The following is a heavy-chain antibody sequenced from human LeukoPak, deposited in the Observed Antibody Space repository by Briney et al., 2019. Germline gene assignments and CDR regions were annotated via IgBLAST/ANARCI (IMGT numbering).Heavy chain of an antibody. CDR3: AKDISKGPPRMTLDY. D-gene: IGHD2-21*02. J-gene: IGHJ4*02. Sequence: PGRSLRLSCAASGFTFDDYAMHWVRQAPGKGLEWVSGISWNNGSIGYADSVKGRFTISRDNAKNSLYLQMNSLRAEDTALYYCAKDISKGPPRMTLDYWGQGTLVTVSS. V-gene: IGHV3-9*01. CDR1: GFTFDDYA. CDR2: ISWNNGSI.